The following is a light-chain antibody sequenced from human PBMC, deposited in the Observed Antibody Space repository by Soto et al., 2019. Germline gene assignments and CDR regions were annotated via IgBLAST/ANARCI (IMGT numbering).Light chain of an antibody. CDR2: GAS. CDR3: QQYAGSRT. Sequence: ETVLTQSPGTRSLSRRGVATRCCRASQSVSSSYLAWYQQKPGQAPRLLICGASSRATGIPDRFSGSGSGTDFTLTISRLEPEDFAAYYCQQYAGSRTFGQGTKVDIK. CDR1: QSVSSSY. V-gene: IGKV3-20*01. J-gene: IGKJ1*01.